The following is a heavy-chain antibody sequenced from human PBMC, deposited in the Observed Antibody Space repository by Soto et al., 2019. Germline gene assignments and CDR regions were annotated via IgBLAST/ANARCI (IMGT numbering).Heavy chain of an antibody. CDR1: GFTFSSYS. Sequence: EVQLVESGGGLVQPGGSLRLSCAASGFTFSSYSMNWVRQAPGKGLEWVSYISSSSSTKYYADSVKGRFTISRDNAKHALYLQMNSLRAEDTSVSYCARTGTCYNWCDPWGQGTLVNVSS. V-gene: IGHV3-48*01. J-gene: IGHJ5*02. CDR2: ISSSSSTK. CDR3: ARTGTCYNWCDP. D-gene: IGHD3-10*01.